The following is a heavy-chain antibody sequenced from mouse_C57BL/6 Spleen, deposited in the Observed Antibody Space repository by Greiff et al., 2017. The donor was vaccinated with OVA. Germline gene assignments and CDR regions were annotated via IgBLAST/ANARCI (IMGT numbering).Heavy chain of an antibody. V-gene: IGHV1-53*01. D-gene: IGHD2-5*01. CDR2: INPSNGGT. CDR3: ARETYYSNYVSAMDY. Sequence: QVQLQQPGTELVKPGASVKLSCKASGYTFTSYWMHWVKQRPGQGLEWIGNINPSNGGTNYNEKFKSKATLTVDKSTSTAYMQLSSLTSEDSAVYYCARETYYSNYVSAMDYWGQGTSVTVSS. J-gene: IGHJ4*01. CDR1: GYTFTSYW.